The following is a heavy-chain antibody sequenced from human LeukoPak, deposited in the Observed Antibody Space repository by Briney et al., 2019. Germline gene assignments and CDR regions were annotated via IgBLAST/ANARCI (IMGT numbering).Heavy chain of an antibody. CDR1: GFSFRNYA. Sequence: PGGSLILPWAAFGFSFRNYAMSWVRHPPRKGLEWVSAITGSGDYTDYAHSVRGRFPISRDNSNNTLYLQMSSLRAEDTAVYYCAKRAQPMSGHFVYWGQGTLVTVSS. J-gene: IGHJ4*02. CDR2: ITGSGDYT. CDR3: AKRAQPMSGHFVY. D-gene: IGHD2-2*01. V-gene: IGHV3-23*01.